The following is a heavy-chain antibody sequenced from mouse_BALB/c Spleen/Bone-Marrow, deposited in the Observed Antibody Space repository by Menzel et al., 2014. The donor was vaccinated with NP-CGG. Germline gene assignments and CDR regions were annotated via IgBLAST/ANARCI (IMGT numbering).Heavy chain of an antibody. J-gene: IGHJ4*01. Sequence: QVQLKESGAELVKPGASVKLSCKASGYTFASYYMYWVKQRPGQGLEWIGEINPSNGGTNFNEKYKSRVTLTVDKSSSTAYMQLSSLTSEDSAVYYCTRLPHWGQGTSVTVSS. CDR3: TRLPH. CDR2: INPSNGGT. CDR1: GYTFASYY. D-gene: IGHD5-1*01. V-gene: IGHV1S81*02.